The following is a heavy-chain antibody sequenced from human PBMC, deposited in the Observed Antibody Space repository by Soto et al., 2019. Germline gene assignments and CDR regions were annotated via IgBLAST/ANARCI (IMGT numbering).Heavy chain of an antibody. V-gene: IGHV1-18*04. CDR1: GYTFSDYG. CDR2: ISAHNRNT. CDR3: ARVFTMLRESGMDV. D-gene: IGHD3-10*01. J-gene: IGHJ6*02. Sequence: QVQLMQPGGEVKKPGASVKISCKASGYTFSDYGINWVRQAPGQGLEWMGWISAHNRNTNYAQNLQGRVTMTIDSSTTTAYMELRSLTSDDTAVYYCARVFTMLRESGMDVWGQGTTVTVSS.